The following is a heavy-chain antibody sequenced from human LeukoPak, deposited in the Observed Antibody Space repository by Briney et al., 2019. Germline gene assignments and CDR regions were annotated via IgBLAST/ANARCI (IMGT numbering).Heavy chain of an antibody. Sequence: ASVKVSCKASGYTFTSYGISWVRQAPGQGLEWMGWISAYNGNTNYALKLQGRVSMTTDTSTSTVYMELRSLRSDDTAVYYCARTMVTAGHSYFDYWGQGTLVTVSS. CDR1: GYTFTSYG. CDR2: ISAYNGNT. J-gene: IGHJ4*02. D-gene: IGHD3-10*01. V-gene: IGHV1-18*01. CDR3: ARTMVTAGHSYFDY.